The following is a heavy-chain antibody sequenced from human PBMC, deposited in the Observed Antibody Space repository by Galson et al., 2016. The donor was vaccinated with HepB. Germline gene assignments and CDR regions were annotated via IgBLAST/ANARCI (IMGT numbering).Heavy chain of an antibody. CDR1: GFTFSTYG. Sequence: SLRLSCAASGFTFSTYGMSWARQAPGKGLEWVAGISAGGGSTQYSHLVKGRFTISSDNSKNTVYLQMNSLRADDTALYYCAKDKLTHWGSPADYWGQGTLVTVSS. D-gene: IGHD7-27*01. J-gene: IGHJ4*02. V-gene: IGHV3-23*01. CDR2: ISAGGGST. CDR3: AKDKLTHWGSPADY.